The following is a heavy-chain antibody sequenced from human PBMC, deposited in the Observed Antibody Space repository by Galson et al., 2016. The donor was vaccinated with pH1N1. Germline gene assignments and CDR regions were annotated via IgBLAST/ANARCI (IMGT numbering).Heavy chain of an antibody. D-gene: IGHD2-2*02. CDR2: IYSGGDT. V-gene: IGHV3-53*01. Sequence: SLRLSCAASGVTVSNNYMSWVRQAPGKGLEWVSCIYSGGDTYYADSVKGRFTVSRDSSKNTVYLQMNSLRAEDTALYFCAKFAMLGKIAIHFDYWGQGTLLTVSS. CDR3: AKFAMLGKIAIHFDY. CDR1: GVTVSNNY. J-gene: IGHJ4*02.